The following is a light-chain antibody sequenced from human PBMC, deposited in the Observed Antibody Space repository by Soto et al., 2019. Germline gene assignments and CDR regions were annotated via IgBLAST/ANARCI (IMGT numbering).Light chain of an antibody. J-gene: IGKJ2*01. V-gene: IGKV3-15*01. Sequence: EIVMTQSPATLSVSPGERATLSCRASQSVSSNLAWYQQKPGQAPRLLIYGASTRATGIPARFSCSGSGTEFTLTISGLQSEDFAVYYCQQYNNWPPYTFGHGTKLEIK. CDR2: GAS. CDR3: QQYNNWPPYT. CDR1: QSVSSN.